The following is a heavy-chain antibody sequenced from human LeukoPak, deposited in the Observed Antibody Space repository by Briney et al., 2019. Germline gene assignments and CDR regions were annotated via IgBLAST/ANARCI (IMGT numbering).Heavy chain of an antibody. V-gene: IGHV3-66*01. J-gene: IGHJ4*02. CDR2: IYSGGAT. D-gene: IGHD1-1*01. CDR3: TRPLSPVPN. Sequence: GGSLRLSCAVSGFSVDNQYMTWVRQAPGKGLERVSLIYSGGATYYADSVKGRFTISRDNSKNTLYLQMNSLRTDDTAVYLCTRPLSPVPNWGQGTLVTVSS. CDR1: GFSVDNQY.